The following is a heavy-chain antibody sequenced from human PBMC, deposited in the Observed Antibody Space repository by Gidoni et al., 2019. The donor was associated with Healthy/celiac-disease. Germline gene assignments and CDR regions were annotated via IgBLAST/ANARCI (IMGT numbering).Heavy chain of an antibody. CDR1: GGSISSGGYY. J-gene: IGHJ6*02. V-gene: IGHV4-31*03. CDR3: ARRDSGYDGPYYYGMDV. Sequence: QVQLQESGPGLVKPSQTLSLTCTVSGGSISSGGYYCSWIRQHPGKGLEWIGYIYYSGSTYYNPSLKSRVTISVDTSKNQFSLKLSSVTAADTAVYYCARRDSGYDGPYYYGMDVWGQGTTVTVSS. D-gene: IGHD5-12*01. CDR2: IYYSGST.